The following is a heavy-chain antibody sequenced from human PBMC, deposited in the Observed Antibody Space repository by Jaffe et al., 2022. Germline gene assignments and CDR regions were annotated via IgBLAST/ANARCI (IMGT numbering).Heavy chain of an antibody. J-gene: IGHJ4*02. CDR1: GYSISRNYY. CDR3: ARAGDSSWYDLAWDY. D-gene: IGHD6-13*01. CDR2: IFYSGRT. V-gene: IGHV4-38-2*01. Sequence: QVQLQESGPGLVKPSETLSLTCAVSGYSISRNYYWGWIRQPPGKGLEWIGSIFYSGRTYYTPSLKSRVTISLDTSKNQFSLKLKSVTAADTALYYCARAGDSSWYDLAWDYWGLGTLVTVSS.